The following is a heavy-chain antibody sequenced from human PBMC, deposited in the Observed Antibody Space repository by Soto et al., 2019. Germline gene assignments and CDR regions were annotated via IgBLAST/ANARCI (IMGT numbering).Heavy chain of an antibody. CDR2: INHSGST. V-gene: IGHV4-34*01. CDR1: GGSFRGYY. CDR3: ARGRIPIFGAAPDYFDS. Sequence: PSETLSLTCAVYGGSFRGYYWSWIRQSPGKGLEWIGKINHSGSTNYNPSLKSRVTISVDTSRNQFSLKLSSVTAGDTAVYYCARGRIPIFGAAPDYFDSWGQGTLVTAPQ. J-gene: IGHJ4*02. D-gene: IGHD3-3*01.